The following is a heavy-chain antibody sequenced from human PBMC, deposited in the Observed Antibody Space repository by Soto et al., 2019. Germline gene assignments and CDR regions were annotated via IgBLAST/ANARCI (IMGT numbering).Heavy chain of an antibody. CDR2: ISWNGGSS. CDR3: AKNIGAHGSGGGDV. V-gene: IGHV3-43*01. Sequence: EEQLVESGGAVVQPGGSLRLSCEASGFTFGSYTMHWVRQAPGKGLEWVSLISWNGGSSFYADSVKGRFTISRDNSRDPLYLKMNSLRPEDSALYYCAKNIGAHGSGGGDVWGHGTTVTVSS. D-gene: IGHD3-10*01. J-gene: IGHJ6*02. CDR1: GFTFGSYT.